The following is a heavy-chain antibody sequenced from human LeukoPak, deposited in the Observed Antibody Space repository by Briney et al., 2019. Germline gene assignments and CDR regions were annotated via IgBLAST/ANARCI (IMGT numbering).Heavy chain of an antibody. CDR1: GGSFSGYY. CDR3: ARPRTGGTERWSDFDY. D-gene: IGHD5-18*01. V-gene: IGHV4-34*01. Sequence: SETLSLTCAVYGGSFSGYYWSWIRQPPGKGLEWIGEINHSGSTNYNPSLKSRVTISVDTSKNQFSLKPSSVTAADTAVYYCARPRTGGTERWSDFDYWGQGTLVTVSS. CDR2: INHSGST. J-gene: IGHJ4*02.